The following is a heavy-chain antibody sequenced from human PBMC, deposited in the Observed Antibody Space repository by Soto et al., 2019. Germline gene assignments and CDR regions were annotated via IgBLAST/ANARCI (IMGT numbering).Heavy chain of an antibody. V-gene: IGHV4-30-4*01. CDR1: GGPISSVNYY. D-gene: IGHD7-27*01. J-gene: IGHJ4*02. Sequence: VQLQESGPGLVKPSQTLSLNCPVSGGPISSVNYYWGWIRQTPEKGLEWIGHIYNGGSTYSNPSLTSRVMISVDTSKNLFSLQLSSVSDADTDVYYCARGPSGDKVDYWGQGALVTVSS. CDR2: IYNGGST. CDR3: ARGPSGDKVDY.